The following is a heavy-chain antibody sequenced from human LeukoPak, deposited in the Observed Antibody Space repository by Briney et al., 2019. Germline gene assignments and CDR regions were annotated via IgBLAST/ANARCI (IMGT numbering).Heavy chain of an antibody. V-gene: IGHV1-2*02. CDR2: INPNSGGT. D-gene: IGHD2-8*01. J-gene: IGHJ4*02. Sequence: ASVKVSCKASGYTFTGYYMHWVRQAPGQGLEWMGWINPNSGGTNYAQKFQGRVTMTRDTSIRPAYMELSRLRSDDTAVYYCARGPKKYCTNGVCYFDYWGQGTLVTVSS. CDR3: ARGPKKYCTNGVCYFDY. CDR1: GYTFTGYY.